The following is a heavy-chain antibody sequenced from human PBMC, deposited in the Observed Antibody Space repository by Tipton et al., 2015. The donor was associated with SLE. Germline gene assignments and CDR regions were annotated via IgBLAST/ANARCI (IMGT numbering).Heavy chain of an antibody. CDR2: IYHSGST. CDR1: GGSISSGGYS. D-gene: IGHD2-15*01. CDR3: AREGGGYADY. J-gene: IGHJ4*02. Sequence: TLSLTCAVSGGSISSGGYSWSWIRQPPGKGLEWIGYIYHSGSTYYNPSLKSRVTISVDRSKNQFSLKLSSVTAADTAVYYCAREGGGYADYWGQGTLVTVSS. V-gene: IGHV4-30-2*01.